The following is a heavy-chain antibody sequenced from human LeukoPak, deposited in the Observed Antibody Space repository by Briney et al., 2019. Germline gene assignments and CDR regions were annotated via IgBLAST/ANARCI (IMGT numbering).Heavy chain of an antibody. D-gene: IGHD6-13*01. Sequence: ASVKVSCKASGYTFTSYAMNWVRQAPGQGLEWMGWINTNTGNPTYAQGFTGRFVFSLDTSVSTAYLQISSLKAEDTAVYYCARDAVGSRPRWNWFDPWGQGTLVTVSS. J-gene: IGHJ5*02. V-gene: IGHV7-4-1*02. CDR1: GYTFTSYA. CDR2: INTNTGNP. CDR3: ARDAVGSRPRWNWFDP.